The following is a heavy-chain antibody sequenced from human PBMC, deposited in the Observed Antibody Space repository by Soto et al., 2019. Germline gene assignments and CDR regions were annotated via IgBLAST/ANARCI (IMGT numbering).Heavy chain of an antibody. Sequence: EVQLLESGGGLVQPGGSLRLSCAASGFTFSSYAMSWVRQAPGKGLEWVSGISGSGGSRNYADSVKGRFTISRDNSKNALYLQMNSLRAEDTAVYYCAKRELVLDYWGQGTLVTVSS. D-gene: IGHD6-13*01. CDR1: GFTFSSYA. CDR3: AKRELVLDY. CDR2: ISGSGGSR. V-gene: IGHV3-23*01. J-gene: IGHJ4*02.